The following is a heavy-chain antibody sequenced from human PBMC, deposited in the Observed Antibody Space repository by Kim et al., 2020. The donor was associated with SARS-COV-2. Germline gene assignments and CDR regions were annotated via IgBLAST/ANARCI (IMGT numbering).Heavy chain of an antibody. CDR1: GFSTDDYS. Sequence: GGSLRLSCLASGFSTDDYSMSWFRQAPGKGLEWVGFIRKKTEGGTPQYAAAVQGRFSISRDESQSIAHLQMNSLKTEDTAVYYCTRIRKQDTASDYHYYYGMDVWGQGNTVIVSS. V-gene: IGHV3-49*03. CDR2: IRKKTEGGTP. D-gene: IGHD5-18*01. J-gene: IGHJ6*02. CDR3: TRIRKQDTASDYHYYYGMDV.